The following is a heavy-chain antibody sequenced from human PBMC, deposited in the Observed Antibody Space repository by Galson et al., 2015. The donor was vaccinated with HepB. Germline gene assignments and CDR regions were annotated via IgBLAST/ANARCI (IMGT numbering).Heavy chain of an antibody. CDR2: IIPIFGTA. Sequence: SVKVSCKASGGTFSSYAISWVRQAPGQGLEWMGGIIPIFGTANYAQKFQGRVTITADESTSTAYMELSSLRSEDTAVYYCARVHYDYVWGSYRYTGRDFDYWGQGTLVTVSS. D-gene: IGHD3-16*02. CDR3: ARVHYDYVWGSYRYTGRDFDY. CDR1: GGTFSSYA. J-gene: IGHJ4*02. V-gene: IGHV1-69*13.